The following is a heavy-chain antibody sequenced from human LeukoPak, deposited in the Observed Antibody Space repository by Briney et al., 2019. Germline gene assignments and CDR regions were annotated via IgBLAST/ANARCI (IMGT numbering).Heavy chain of an antibody. J-gene: IGHJ4*02. CDR1: GFTFSSYA. D-gene: IGHD3-3*01. V-gene: IGHV3-30-3*01. CDR3: ARGPSYDFWSGLYSGGHNGGYFDY. CDR2: ISYDGSNK. Sequence: GGSLRLSCAASGFTFSSYAMHWVRQAPGKGLEWVAVISYDGSNKYYADSVKGRFTISRDNSKNTLYLQMNSLRAEDTAVYYCARGPSYDFWSGLYSGGHNGGYFDYWGQGTLVTVSS.